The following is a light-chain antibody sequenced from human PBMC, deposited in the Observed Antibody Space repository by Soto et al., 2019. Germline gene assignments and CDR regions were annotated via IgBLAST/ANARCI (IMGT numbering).Light chain of an antibody. CDR1: QSFRSN. CDR2: GAS. Sequence: EILITQSPATLSMSPGERATLCFMASQSFRSNLAWYHQKPGQAPRLLIYGASTRATGIPARFSGSGSGTEFTLTINSLQSEDFVVYYCQQYDNWPPTFGQGTRLEIK. CDR3: QQYDNWPPT. V-gene: IGKV3D-15*01. J-gene: IGKJ5*01.